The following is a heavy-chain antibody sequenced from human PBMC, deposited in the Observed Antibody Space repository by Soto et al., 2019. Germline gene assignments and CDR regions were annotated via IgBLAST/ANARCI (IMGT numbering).Heavy chain of an antibody. CDR3: ARDAAESNSYYLHS. CDR1: GFDLSRHD. J-gene: IGHJ4*02. Sequence: EVQLVESGGGLVQPGGSLRLSCAASGFDLSRHDMNWVRQAPGKGLEWVSYINRGGVTHYADSVKGRFTISRDNGQNSVILQMISLRDEDTAVYYCARDAAESNSYYLHSWGQGILITVPP. V-gene: IGHV3-48*02. CDR2: INRGGVT. D-gene: IGHD3-16*01.